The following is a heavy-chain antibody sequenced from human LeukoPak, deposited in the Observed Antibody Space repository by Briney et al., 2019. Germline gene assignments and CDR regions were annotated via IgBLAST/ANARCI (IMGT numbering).Heavy chain of an antibody. V-gene: IGHV4-39*01. D-gene: IGHD6-13*01. CDR2: IYHSGST. CDR1: GGSISSSSYY. CDR3: ASTVIAAAGTWTFDY. J-gene: IGHJ4*02. Sequence: SETLSLTCPVSGGSISSSSYYWGWIRQPPGKGLEWLGSIYHSGSTYYNPSLKSRVTISVDTSKNQFSLKLSAVTAADTAVYYCASTVIAAAGTWTFDYWGQGTLVSVSS.